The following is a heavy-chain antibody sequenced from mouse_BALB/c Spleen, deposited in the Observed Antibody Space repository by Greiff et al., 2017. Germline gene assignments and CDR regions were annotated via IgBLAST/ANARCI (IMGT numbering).Heavy chain of an antibody. CDR3: ARDYTGFFAD. CDR2: IHYSGST. J-gene: IGHJ3*01. CDR1: GYSITSGYS. D-gene: IGHD2-4*01. V-gene: IGHV3-1*02. Sequence: EVQLVESGPDLVKPSQSLSLTCTVTGYSITSGYSWNWIRQFPGNKLEWMGYIHYSGSTNYNPSLKSRISITRDTSKNQFFLQLNSVTTEDTATYYCARDYTGFFADWGQGTLVTVAA.